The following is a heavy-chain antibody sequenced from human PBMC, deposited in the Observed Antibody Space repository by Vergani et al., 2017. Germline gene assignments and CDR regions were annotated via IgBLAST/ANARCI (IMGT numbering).Heavy chain of an antibody. V-gene: IGHV4-31*03. D-gene: IGHD2-2*01. CDR3: ARALGYCSSTSCGTGYGVIDP. Sequence: QVQLQESGPGLVKPSQTLSLTCTVSGGSISSGGYYWSWIRQHPGKGLEWIGYIYYSGSTYYNPSLKSRVTISVDTSKNQFSLKLSSVTAADTAVYYCARALGYCSSTSCGTGYGVIDPWGQGTLVTVSS. CDR2: IYYSGST. CDR1: GGSISSGGYY. J-gene: IGHJ5*02.